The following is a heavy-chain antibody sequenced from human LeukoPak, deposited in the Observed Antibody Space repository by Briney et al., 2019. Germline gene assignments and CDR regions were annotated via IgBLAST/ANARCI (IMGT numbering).Heavy chain of an antibody. CDR3: AKAGGATRPDAFDI. Sequence: GGSLRLSCEASGFTFSNYAIHWVRQAPGKGLEWVSVVSGSGNDIFYADSVAGRFIISRDNAKNSLYLQMNSLRAEDAALYYCAKAGGATRPDAFDIWGQGTMVTVSS. CDR1: GFTFSNYA. V-gene: IGHV3-23*01. J-gene: IGHJ3*02. D-gene: IGHD1-26*01. CDR2: VSGSGNDI.